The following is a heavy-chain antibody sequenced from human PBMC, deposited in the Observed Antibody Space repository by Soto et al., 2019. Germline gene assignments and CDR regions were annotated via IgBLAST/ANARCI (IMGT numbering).Heavy chain of an antibody. D-gene: IGHD4-17*01. Sequence: GGSLRLSCAASGFTFSSYSMNWVRQAPGKGLEWVSYISSSSSTIYYADSVKGRFTISRDNAKNSLYLQMNSLRDEDTAVYYCARLFPGVLNDYGDYGLCYYYGMDLWAQETTVPVTS. CDR2: ISSSSSTI. V-gene: IGHV3-48*02. J-gene: IGHJ6*02. CDR3: ARLFPGVLNDYGDYGLCYYYGMDL. CDR1: GFTFSSYS.